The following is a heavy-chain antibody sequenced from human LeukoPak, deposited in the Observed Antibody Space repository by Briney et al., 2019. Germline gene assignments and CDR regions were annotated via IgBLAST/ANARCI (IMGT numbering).Heavy chain of an antibody. D-gene: IGHD2-8*01. CDR2: ISGSGSST. CDR3: ARDPGFVPFHYMDV. Sequence: GGSLRLSCAASGFTFRSNTMSWVRQAPGRGLEWVSVISGSGSSTYYADSVKGRFTISRDNSMNMLYLRMNSLRAEDTAVYYCARDPGFVPFHYMDVWGKGTTVTVSS. J-gene: IGHJ6*03. V-gene: IGHV3-23*01. CDR1: GFTFRSNT.